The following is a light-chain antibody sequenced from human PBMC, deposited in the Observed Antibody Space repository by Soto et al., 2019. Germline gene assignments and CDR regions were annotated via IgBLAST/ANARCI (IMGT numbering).Light chain of an antibody. V-gene: IGKV3-20*01. Sequence: EIVLTQSPDTLSLSPGDRATLSCRASQTVIRSYLAWQHQKPGQTPRLLVYGASSRATGIPDRSSGSGSGTDFTLTISRLEPEDFAVYYCQQHGTSPITFGQGTRLEIK. CDR3: QQHGTSPIT. CDR2: GAS. J-gene: IGKJ5*01. CDR1: QTVIRSY.